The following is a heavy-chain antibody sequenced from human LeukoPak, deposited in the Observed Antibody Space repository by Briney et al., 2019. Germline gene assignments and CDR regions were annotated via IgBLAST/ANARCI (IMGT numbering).Heavy chain of an antibody. CDR2: ISSSGSTI. J-gene: IGHJ6*02. Sequence: PGGSLRLSCAASGFTFSSYEMNWVRQAPGKGLEWVSYISSSGSTIYYADSVKGRFTISRDNAKSSLYLQMNSLRAEDTAVYYCARVSVTMVRGVMPLLRRGDYGMDVWGQGTTVTVSS. D-gene: IGHD3-10*01. CDR1: GFTFSSYE. CDR3: ARVSVTMVRGVMPLLRRGDYGMDV. V-gene: IGHV3-48*03.